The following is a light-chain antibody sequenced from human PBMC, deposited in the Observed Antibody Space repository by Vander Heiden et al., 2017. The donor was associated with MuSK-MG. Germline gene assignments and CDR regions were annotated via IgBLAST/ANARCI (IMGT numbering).Light chain of an antibody. CDR1: QDISNY. V-gene: IGKV1-33*01. J-gene: IGKJ4*01. CDR2: DAS. CDR3: QQYDNLLLT. Sequence: DLPITQSPSSLSASVGDRVTITCQASQDISNYLNWYQQKPGKAPKLLIYDASNLETGVPSRFSGSGSGTDFTFTISSLQPEDIATYYCQQYDNLLLTFGGGTKVEIK.